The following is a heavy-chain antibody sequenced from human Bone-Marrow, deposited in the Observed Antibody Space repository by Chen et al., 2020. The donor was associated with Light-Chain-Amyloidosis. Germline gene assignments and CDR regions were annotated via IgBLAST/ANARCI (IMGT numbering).Heavy chain of an antibody. CDR3: ATGQLSAAGTGYYFDY. CDR2: IWDDGSNK. Sequence: QVQLVESGGGVVQPGSSLILSCAASVFTFSSYGMHWVRQAPGKGLGWVAGIWDDGSNKNYADSVKGRFTISRDNSKHTLYMQMNSLRAEDTAVYHCATGQLSAAGTGYYFDYWGQGTMVTVSS. D-gene: IGHD6-13*01. CDR1: VFTFSSYG. V-gene: IGHV3-33*01. J-gene: IGHJ4*02.